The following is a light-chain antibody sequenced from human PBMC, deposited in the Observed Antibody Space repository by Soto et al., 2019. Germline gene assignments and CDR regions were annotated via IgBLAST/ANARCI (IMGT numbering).Light chain of an antibody. CDR1: QSVSSN. V-gene: IGKV3-15*01. CDR2: GAF. J-gene: IGKJ4*01. Sequence: EIVMTQSPVTLSVSPGERATLSCRASQSVSSNLAWYQQKPGQAPRLLIYGAFTRAPGVPARFSGSGSGTEFTLTISSLQIEDFALYYCQQSNNWPPLTFGGGTKVDIK. CDR3: QQSNNWPPLT.